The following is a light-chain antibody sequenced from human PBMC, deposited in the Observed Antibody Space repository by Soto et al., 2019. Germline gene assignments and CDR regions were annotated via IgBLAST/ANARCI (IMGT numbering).Light chain of an antibody. CDR1: QSVRSK. J-gene: IGKJ5*01. V-gene: IGKV3-15*01. CDR3: QQYNNWPPIT. CDR2: DAS. Sequence: EKVMTQSPATPSVSPGERATLSCRASQSVRSKLAWYQQKPGQAPRLLIYDASTRATGIPARFSGSGSGTEFTLTISSLQSEDFAVYYCQQYNNWPPITFGQGTRLEIK.